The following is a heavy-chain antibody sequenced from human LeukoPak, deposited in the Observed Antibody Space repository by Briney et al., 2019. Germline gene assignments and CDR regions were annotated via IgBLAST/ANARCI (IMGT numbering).Heavy chain of an antibody. V-gene: IGHV1-2*02. CDR3: ARDSGAVGATPDY. Sequence: ASVKVSCKASGYTFTGYYMHWVRHAPGQGLEWMGWINPNSGGTNYAQKFQGRVTMTRDTSISTAYMELSRLRSDDTAVYYCARDSGAVGATPDYWGQGTLVTVSS. J-gene: IGHJ4*02. CDR1: GYTFTGYY. CDR2: INPNSGGT. D-gene: IGHD1-26*01.